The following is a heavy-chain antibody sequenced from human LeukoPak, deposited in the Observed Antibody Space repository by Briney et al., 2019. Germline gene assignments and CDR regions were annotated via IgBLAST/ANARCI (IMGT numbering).Heavy chain of an antibody. J-gene: IGHJ4*02. V-gene: IGHV3-21*01. CDR1: GFTFSSYS. Sequence: GGSLRLSCAASGFTFSSYSMNWVRQAPGKGLEWVSSISSSSSYIYYADSVKGRFTISRDNAKNSLYLQMNSLRVEDTAVYYCARSSSGWWRFDYWGQGTLVTVSS. CDR3: ARSSSGWWRFDY. CDR2: ISSSSSYI. D-gene: IGHD6-19*01.